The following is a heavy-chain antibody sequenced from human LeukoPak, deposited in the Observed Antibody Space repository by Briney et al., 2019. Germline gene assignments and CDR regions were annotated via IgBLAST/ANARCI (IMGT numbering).Heavy chain of an antibody. J-gene: IGHJ5*02. Sequence: GASVKVSCKASGFTFRSQYMHWVRQAPGQGLEWMGIINPSGGSTSYAQKFQGRVTMTRDMSTSTVYMELSSLRSEDTAVYYCARWVYYYDSSGYYYPGPFDPWGQGTLVTVSS. CDR1: GFTFRSQY. D-gene: IGHD3-22*01. CDR3: ARWVYYYDSSGYYYPGPFDP. CDR2: INPSGGST. V-gene: IGHV1-46*01.